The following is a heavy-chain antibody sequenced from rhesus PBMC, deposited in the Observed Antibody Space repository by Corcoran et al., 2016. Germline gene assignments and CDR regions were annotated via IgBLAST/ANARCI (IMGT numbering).Heavy chain of an antibody. CDR2: ISPYNGNK. J-gene: IGHJ4*01. CDR3: TRGAAAGTHLDY. Sequence: QVQLVQSGAEIKQPGASVKLPCKASGYTFTSYYMHWVRQAPGQGLEWIGLISPYNGNKGYEQNFQGRVTITTDTSTSPGYMELSSLRSEDTAVYYCTRGAAAGTHLDYWGQGVLVTVSS. V-gene: IGHV1-1*01. CDR1: GYTFTSYY. D-gene: IGHD6-31*01.